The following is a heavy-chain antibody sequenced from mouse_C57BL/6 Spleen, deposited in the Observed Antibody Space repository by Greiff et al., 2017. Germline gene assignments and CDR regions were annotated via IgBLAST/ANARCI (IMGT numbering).Heavy chain of an antibody. Sequence: VQLQQPGAELVMPGASVKLSCKASGYTFTSYWMHWVKQRPGQGLEWIGEIDPSDSYTNYNHKFKGKSTLTVDKSSSTAYMQLSSLTSEDSAVYYCARWNSNYAMDYWGQGTSVTVSS. V-gene: IGHV1-69*01. CDR2: IDPSDSYT. CDR1: GYTFTSYW. D-gene: IGHD2-5*01. CDR3: ARWNSNYAMDY. J-gene: IGHJ4*01.